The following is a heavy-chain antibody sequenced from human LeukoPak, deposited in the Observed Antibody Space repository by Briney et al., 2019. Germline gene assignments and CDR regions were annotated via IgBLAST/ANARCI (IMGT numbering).Heavy chain of an antibody. CDR3: ARAGGIQLWYYYFDY. V-gene: IGHV3-30*04. Sequence: PGGSLRLSCAASGFTFSSYAMHWVRQAPGKGLEWVAVISYDGSNKYYADSVKGRFTISRDNSKNTLYLQMNSLRAEDTAVYYCARAGGIQLWYYYFDYWGQGTLVTVSS. J-gene: IGHJ4*02. CDR2: ISYDGSNK. D-gene: IGHD5-18*01. CDR1: GFTFSSYA.